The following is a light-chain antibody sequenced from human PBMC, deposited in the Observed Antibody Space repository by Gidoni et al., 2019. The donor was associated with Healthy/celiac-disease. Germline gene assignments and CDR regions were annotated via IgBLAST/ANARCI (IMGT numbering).Light chain of an antibody. CDR3: QQSYSTLVT. CDR2: AAS. J-gene: IGKJ2*01. CDR1: QSISSY. Sequence: DIQLTKSPSSLSASVGDRVTITCRASQSISSYLNWYQQKPGKAPKLLIYAASSLQSGVPSRFSGSGSGTDFTPTISSLQPEDFATYYCQQSYSTLVTFGQGTKLEIK. V-gene: IGKV1-39*01.